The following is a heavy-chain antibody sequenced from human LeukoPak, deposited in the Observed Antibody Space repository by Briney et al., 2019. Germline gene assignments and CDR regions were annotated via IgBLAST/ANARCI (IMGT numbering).Heavy chain of an antibody. CDR1: GGSFSGYY. CDR3: ARGDGGVLMVYAPCPVQRFDP. D-gene: IGHD2-8*01. CDR2: INHSGST. J-gene: IGHJ5*02. Sequence: SETLSLTCAVYGGSFSGYYWSWIRQPPGKGLEWIGEINHSGSTNYNPSLKSRVTISVDTSKNQFSLKLSSVTAADTAVYYCARGDGGVLMVYAPCPVQRFDPWGQGTLVTVSS. V-gene: IGHV4-34*01.